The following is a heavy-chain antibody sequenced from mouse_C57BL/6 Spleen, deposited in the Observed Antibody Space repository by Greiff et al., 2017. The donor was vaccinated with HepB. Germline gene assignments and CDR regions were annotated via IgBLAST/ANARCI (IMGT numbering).Heavy chain of an antibody. V-gene: IGHV3-6*01. CDR2: ISYDGSN. CDR3: ARRDDYPFAY. CDR1: GYSITSGYY. J-gene: IGHJ3*01. Sequence: EVQLQESGPGLVKPSQSLSLTCSVTGYSITSGYYWNWIRQFPGNKLEWMGYISYDGSNNYNPSLKNRISITRDTSKNQFFLKLNSVTTEDTATYYCARRDDYPFAYWGQGTLVTVSA. D-gene: IGHD2-4*01.